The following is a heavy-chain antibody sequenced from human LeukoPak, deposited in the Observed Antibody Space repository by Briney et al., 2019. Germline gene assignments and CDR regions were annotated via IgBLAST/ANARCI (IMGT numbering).Heavy chain of an antibody. CDR2: IYYSGST. D-gene: IGHD3-9*01. Sequence: SETLSLTCTVSGGSISSYYWSWIRQPPGKGLEWVGCIYYSGSTNYNPSLKSRVTISVDTSKNQFSLKLSSVTAADTAVYYCARGPWGGRYFDWLLLPYYYYGMDVWGQGTTVTVSS. J-gene: IGHJ6*02. CDR3: ARGPWGGRYFDWLLLPYYYYGMDV. V-gene: IGHV4-59*01. CDR1: GGSISSYY.